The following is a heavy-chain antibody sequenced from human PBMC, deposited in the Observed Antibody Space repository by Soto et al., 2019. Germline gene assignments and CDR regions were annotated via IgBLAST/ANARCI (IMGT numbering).Heavy chain of an antibody. CDR2: IIPILGIA. CDR1: GGTISSYT. D-gene: IGHD3-3*01. Sequence: ASVKGSCKASGGTISSYTSSWVRQTPGQGLEWMGRIIPILGIANYAQKFQGRVTITADKSTSTAYMELSSLRSEDTAVYYCERGTITPTLPSAGWGQGTLVTVSS. V-gene: IGHV1-69*02. J-gene: IGHJ4*02. CDR3: ERGTITPTLPSAG.